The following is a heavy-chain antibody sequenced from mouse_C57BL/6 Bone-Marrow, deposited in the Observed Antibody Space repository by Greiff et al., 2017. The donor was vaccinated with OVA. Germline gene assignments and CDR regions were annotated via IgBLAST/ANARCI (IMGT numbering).Heavy chain of an antibody. J-gene: IGHJ3*01. D-gene: IGHD2-13*01. Sequence: EVMLVESGGGLVQPGGSLKLSCAASGFTFSDYGMAWVRQAPRKGPEWVAFISNLAYSIYYADTVTGRFTISRENAKNTLYLEMCSLRSKDTAMDYCARPADGDYVGPAWFAYWGQGTLVTVSA. CDR2: ISNLAYSI. V-gene: IGHV5-15*01. CDR1: GFTFSDYG. CDR3: ARPADGDYVGPAWFAY.